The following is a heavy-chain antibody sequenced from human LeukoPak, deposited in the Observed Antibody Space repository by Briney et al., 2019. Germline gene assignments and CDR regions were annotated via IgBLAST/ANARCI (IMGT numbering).Heavy chain of an antibody. V-gene: IGHV3-21*01. Sequence: PGGSLRLSCTASGFTFRRYSFNWVRQAPGKGPEWVSTISSGSDYIYYADSVRGRFTISRDNAENSLYLQMNSLRAEDTAVYYCTRDLSLAAPQGFDYWGQGTLVTVSS. J-gene: IGHJ4*02. D-gene: IGHD6-6*01. CDR1: GFTFRRYS. CDR3: TRDLSLAAPQGFDY. CDR2: ISSGSDYI.